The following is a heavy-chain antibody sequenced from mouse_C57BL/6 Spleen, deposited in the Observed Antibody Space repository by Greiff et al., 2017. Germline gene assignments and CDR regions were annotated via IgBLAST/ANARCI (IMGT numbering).Heavy chain of an antibody. CDR3: AGHSNYVWYFDV. CDR2: IDPSDSET. D-gene: IGHD2-5*01. Sequence: VQLQQSGAELVRPGSSVTLSCKASGYTFTSYWVHWVKQRPIQGLEWIGNIDPSDSETHYNQKFKDQATLTVDKSSSKDYMKRRSLTSEDCAVDDCAGHSNYVWYFDVWGTGTTVTVSS. CDR1: GYTFTSYW. J-gene: IGHJ1*03. V-gene: IGHV1-52*01.